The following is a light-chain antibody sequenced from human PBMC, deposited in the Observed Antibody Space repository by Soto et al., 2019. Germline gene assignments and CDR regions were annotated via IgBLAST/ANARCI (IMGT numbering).Light chain of an antibody. CDR3: QQYNSYRA. J-gene: IGKJ1*01. Sequence: IQMTQSPSTLSASVGDRVTITCRASQSISSWLAWYQQKPGKAPKLLIYKASNVQSGVPSRFSGSGSGTEFTLTISSLQPDDFATYYCQQYNSYRAFGQGTKVEIK. CDR1: QSISSW. V-gene: IGKV1-5*03. CDR2: KAS.